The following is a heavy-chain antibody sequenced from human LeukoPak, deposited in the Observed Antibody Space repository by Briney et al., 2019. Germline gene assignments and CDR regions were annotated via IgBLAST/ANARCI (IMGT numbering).Heavy chain of an antibody. Sequence: PSETLSLTCTVSGGSISSYYWSWIRQPAGKGLEWIGRIYTSGSTNYNPSLKSRVTMSVDTSKNQFSLKLSSVTAADTAVYYCARGARNGRGSTSCYRYWGQGTLVTVSS. V-gene: IGHV4-4*07. CDR2: IYTSGST. J-gene: IGHJ4*02. CDR3: ARGARNGRGSTSCYRY. CDR1: GGSISSYY. D-gene: IGHD2-2*02.